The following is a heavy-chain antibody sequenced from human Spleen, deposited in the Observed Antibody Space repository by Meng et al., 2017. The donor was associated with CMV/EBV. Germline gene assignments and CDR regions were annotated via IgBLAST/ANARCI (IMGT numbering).Heavy chain of an antibody. CDR2: IRYDGSNK. J-gene: IGHJ6*02. V-gene: IGHV3-30*02. Sequence: GESLKISCAASGFTFSSYGMHWVRQAPGKGLEWVAFIRYDGSNKYYADSVRGRFNISRDNSNNMVYLHMNSLRADDTAVYYCARGEPRTYYYYGMDVWGQGTLVTVSS. CDR3: ARGEPRTYYYYGMDV. D-gene: IGHD1-14*01. CDR1: GFTFSSYG.